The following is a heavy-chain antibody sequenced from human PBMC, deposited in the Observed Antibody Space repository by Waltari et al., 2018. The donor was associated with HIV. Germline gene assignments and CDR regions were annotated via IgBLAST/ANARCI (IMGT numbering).Heavy chain of an antibody. CDR3: ANQLTRHNYYDRAFDI. CDR1: GGSFSGYY. CDR2: INHSGST. J-gene: IGHJ3*02. Sequence: QVQLQQWGAGLLKPSETLSLTCAVYGGSFSGYYWSWIRQPPGTGLEWIGEINHSGSTNYNPSLKSRVTISADRSKNQFSLKLSSVTAADTAVYYCANQLTRHNYYDRAFDIWGQGTMVTVSS. D-gene: IGHD3-22*01. V-gene: IGHV4-34*02.